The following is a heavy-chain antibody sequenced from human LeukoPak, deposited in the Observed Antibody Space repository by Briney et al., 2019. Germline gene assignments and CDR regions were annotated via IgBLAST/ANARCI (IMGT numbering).Heavy chain of an antibody. D-gene: IGHD1-26*01. CDR1: GFTFSNYA. CDR3: AREVNSGSYYFDY. Sequence: GGSLRLSCAASGFTFSNYAMNWVRQAPGKGLEWVSGISGSGSSTYYADSVKGRSTISRDNSKNSLYLQMNSLRAEDTAVYYCAREVNSGSYYFDYWGRGTLVTVSS. V-gene: IGHV3-23*01. J-gene: IGHJ4*02. CDR2: ISGSGSST.